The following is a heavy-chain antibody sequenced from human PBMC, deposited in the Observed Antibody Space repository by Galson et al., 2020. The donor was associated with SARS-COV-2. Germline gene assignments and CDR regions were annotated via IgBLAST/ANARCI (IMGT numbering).Heavy chain of an antibody. J-gene: IGHJ5*02. CDR1: GGSISSSSYY. CDR3: ARHFLGYCSSTSCYNDWFDP. CDR2: IYYSGST. V-gene: IGHV4-39*01. Sequence: ETSETLSLTCTVSGGSISSSSYYWGWIRQPPGKGLEWIGSIYYSGSTYYNPSLKSRVTISVDTSKNQFSVKLSSVTAADTAVYYCARHFLGYCSSTSCYNDWFDPWGQGTLVTVSS. D-gene: IGHD2-2*02.